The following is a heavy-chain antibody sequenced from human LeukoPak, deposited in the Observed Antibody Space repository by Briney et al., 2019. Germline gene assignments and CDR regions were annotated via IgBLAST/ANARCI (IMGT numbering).Heavy chain of an antibody. CDR1: GFTFSDYY. D-gene: IGHD4-4*01. V-gene: IGHV3-23*01. J-gene: IGHJ6*02. CDR3: FLHYSNPGYYYGMDV. CDR2: ISGSGGST. Sequence: PGGSLRLSCAASGFTFSDYYMSWVRQAPGKGLEWVSAISGSGGSTYYADSVKGRFTISRDNSKNTLYLQMNSLRAEDTAVYYCFLHYSNPGYYYGMDVWGQGTTVTVSS.